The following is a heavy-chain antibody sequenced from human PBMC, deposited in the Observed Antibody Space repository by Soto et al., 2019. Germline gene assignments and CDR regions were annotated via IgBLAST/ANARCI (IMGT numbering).Heavy chain of an antibody. CDR1: GFTFDDYT. CDR3: AKDMGDSTTGTTGFDY. Sequence: GGSLRLSCAASGFTFDDYTMHWVRQAPGKGLEWVSLISWYGGSTYYADSVKGRFTISRDNSKNSLYLQMNSLRTEDTALYYCAKDMGDSTTGTTGFDYWGQGTLVTVSS. D-gene: IGHD1-1*01. J-gene: IGHJ4*02. V-gene: IGHV3-43*01. CDR2: ISWYGGST.